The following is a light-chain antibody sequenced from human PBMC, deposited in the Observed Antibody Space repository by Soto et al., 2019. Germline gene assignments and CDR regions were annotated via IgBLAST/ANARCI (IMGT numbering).Light chain of an antibody. Sequence: EIVMTQSPAPLSVSPGERATLSCRASQSVSSNLAWYQQKPGQAPRLLIYGASTRATGIPARFSGSGSGTEFTLTISSLQSEDFAVYYCQHYNNLPLTCGQGTKVEIK. CDR1: QSVSSN. CDR3: QHYNNLPLT. V-gene: IGKV3-15*01. J-gene: IGKJ1*01. CDR2: GAS.